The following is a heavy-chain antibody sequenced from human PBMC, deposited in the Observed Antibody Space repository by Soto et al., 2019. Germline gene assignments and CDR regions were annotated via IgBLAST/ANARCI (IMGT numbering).Heavy chain of an antibody. D-gene: IGHD3-10*01. Sequence: PSQTLSLTCAISGDSVSSNSAAWNWIRQSPSRGLEWLGRTYYRSKWYNDYAVSVKSRITINPDTSKNQFSLQLNSVTPEDTAVYYCARAVTMVRGVIKIYYYFEYWGQGTLVTVPS. CDR3: ARAVTMVRGVIKIYYYFEY. V-gene: IGHV6-1*01. J-gene: IGHJ4*02. CDR2: TYYRSKWYN. CDR1: GDSVSSNSAA.